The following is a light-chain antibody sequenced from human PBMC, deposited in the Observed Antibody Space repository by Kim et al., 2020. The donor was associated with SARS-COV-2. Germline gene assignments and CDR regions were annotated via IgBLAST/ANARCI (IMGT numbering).Light chain of an antibody. Sequence: GQPLPITCTATSSDVGGYNFVSWYQQHPGKAPKLMIYDVSTRPSGVSNRFSGSKSGNTASLTISGLQAEDEADYYCSSYTDDSTVIFGGGTQLTVL. CDR3: SSYTDDSTVI. CDR1: SSDVGGYNF. V-gene: IGLV2-14*03. CDR2: DVS. J-gene: IGLJ2*01.